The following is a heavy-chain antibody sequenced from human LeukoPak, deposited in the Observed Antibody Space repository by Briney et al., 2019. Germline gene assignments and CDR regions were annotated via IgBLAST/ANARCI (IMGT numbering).Heavy chain of an antibody. CDR2: ISSSSSYI. Sequence: GGSLRLSCAASGFTFSSYSMNWVRQAPGKGLEWVSSISSSSSYIYYADSVKGRFTISRDNAKNSLYLQMNSLRAEDTAVYYCASGYGVRGFFPPSTSRFDYWGQGTLVTVSS. D-gene: IGHD3-10*01. J-gene: IGHJ4*02. CDR3: ASGYGVRGFFPPSTSRFDY. CDR1: GFTFSSYS. V-gene: IGHV3-21*01.